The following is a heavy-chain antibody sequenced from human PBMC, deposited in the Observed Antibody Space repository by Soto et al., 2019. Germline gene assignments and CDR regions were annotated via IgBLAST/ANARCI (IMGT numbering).Heavy chain of an antibody. Sequence: AETLSLNCAVYGGSFSGYYWSWIRQPPGKGLEWIGEINHSGSTNYNPSLKSRVTISVDMSKNQFSLKLSSVTAADTAVYYCARGSGIYYYGMDVWAKGPRSPSP. V-gene: IGHV4-34*01. CDR2: INHSGST. CDR3: ARGSGIYYYGMDV. CDR1: GGSFSGYY. J-gene: IGHJ6*02.